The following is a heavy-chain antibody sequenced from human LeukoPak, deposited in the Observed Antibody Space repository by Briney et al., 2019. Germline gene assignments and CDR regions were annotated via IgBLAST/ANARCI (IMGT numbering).Heavy chain of an antibody. Sequence: SETLSPTCTFPGDSITYYFWSWVRQPPGKGLEWIGYVFHTGSTNYNPSLMGRVTISLDTSKNQFSLRLTSVTAADTAVYYCATGRVYYGSEYWGQGALVTVSS. D-gene: IGHD3-10*01. J-gene: IGHJ4*02. CDR2: VFHTGST. CDR1: GDSITYYF. V-gene: IGHV4-59*03. CDR3: ATGRVYYGSEY.